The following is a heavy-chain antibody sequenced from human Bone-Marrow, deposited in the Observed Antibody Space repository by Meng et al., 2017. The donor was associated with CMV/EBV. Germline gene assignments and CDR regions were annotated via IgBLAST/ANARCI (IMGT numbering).Heavy chain of an antibody. CDR3: ARLSGGKKYYFDY. J-gene: IGHJ4*02. D-gene: IGHD3-10*01. V-gene: IGHV1-46*01. Sequence: KASGYTFPSYYMHWVRQAPGQGLEWMGIINPSGGSTSYAQKFQGRVTMTRDTSTSTVYMELSSLRSEDTAVYYCARLSGGKKYYFDYWGQGTLVTVSS. CDR1: GYTFPSYY. CDR2: INPSGGST.